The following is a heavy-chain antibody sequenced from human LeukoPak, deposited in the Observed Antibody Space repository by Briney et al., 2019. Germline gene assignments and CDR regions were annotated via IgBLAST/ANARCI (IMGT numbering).Heavy chain of an antibody. CDR3: ARQLSDSSGWYPGHY. CDR1: GYSFTSYW. Sequence: GESLKISCKGSGYSFTSYWIGWGRQMPGKGLEWMGIIYPGDSDTRYSPSFQGQVTISADKSISTAYLQWSSLTASDTAMYYCARQLSDSSGWYPGHYWGQGTLVTVSS. D-gene: IGHD6-19*01. V-gene: IGHV5-51*01. CDR2: IYPGDSDT. J-gene: IGHJ4*02.